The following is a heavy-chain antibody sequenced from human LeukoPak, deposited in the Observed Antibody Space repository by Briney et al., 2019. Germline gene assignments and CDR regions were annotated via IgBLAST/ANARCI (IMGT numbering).Heavy chain of an antibody. CDR2: IRYDGSNK. D-gene: IGHD2-2*01. Sequence: GGSLRLSCAASGFTFRNYGMHWVRQAPGKGLECVAFIRYDGSNKNYADSVKGRFTISRDNSKNTLYLQMNSLRAEDTAVYYCAKDLISIVVVITPTPAWGQGTLVTVSS. CDR1: GFTFRNYG. V-gene: IGHV3-30*02. J-gene: IGHJ5*02. CDR3: AKDLISIVVVITPTPA.